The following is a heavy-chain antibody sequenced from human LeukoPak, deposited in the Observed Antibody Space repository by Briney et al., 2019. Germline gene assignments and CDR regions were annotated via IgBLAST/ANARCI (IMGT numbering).Heavy chain of an antibody. V-gene: IGHV3-7*01. D-gene: IGHD2-2*01. CDR1: GFTFSSYW. CDR2: IKQDGSEK. J-gene: IGHJ4*02. CDR3: ARDCSSTTCYWVFDY. Sequence: GGSLRLSCAASGFTFSSYWMSWVRQAPGKGLEWVANIKQDGSEKYYVDCVKGRFTISRDNAKNSLYLQMNSLRAEDTAVYYCARDCSSTTCYWVFDYWGQGTLVTVSS.